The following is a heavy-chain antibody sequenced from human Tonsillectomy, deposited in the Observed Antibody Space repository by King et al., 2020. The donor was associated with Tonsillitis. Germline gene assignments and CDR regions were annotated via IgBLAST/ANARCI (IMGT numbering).Heavy chain of an antibody. V-gene: IGHV3-7*03. J-gene: IGHJ6*02. CDR1: GFTFSSYW. D-gene: IGHD5-12*01. Sequence: QLVQSGGGLVQPGGSLRLSCAASGFTFSSYWMSWVRQAPGKGLEWVANIKQDGSEKYYVDSVKGRFTISRDNAKNSLYLQMNSLSAEDTAVYYCGRYQCGYDGFILYYYYYGMDVWRQGTTVTVSS. CDR2: IKQDGSEK. CDR3: GRYQCGYDGFILYYYYYGMDV.